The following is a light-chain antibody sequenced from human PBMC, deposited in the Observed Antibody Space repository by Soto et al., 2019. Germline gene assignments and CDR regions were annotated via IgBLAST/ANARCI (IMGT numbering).Light chain of an antibody. CDR1: QGISSY. CDR3: QQLNNYPRT. CDR2: AAS. V-gene: IGKV1-9*01. J-gene: IGKJ1*01. Sequence: IQLTQSPSFLSASVGDRVTITCGASQGISSYLAWYQQKPGKAPKLLISAASTLQSGVPSRFSGSGSGAEFTLTISSLQPEDFATYYCQQLNNYPRTFGQGTKVDIK.